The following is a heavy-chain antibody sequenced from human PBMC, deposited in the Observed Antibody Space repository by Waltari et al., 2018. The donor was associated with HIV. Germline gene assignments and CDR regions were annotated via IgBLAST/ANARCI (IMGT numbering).Heavy chain of an antibody. CDR2: INHSGST. Sequence: QVQLQQWGAGLLKPSETLSLTCAVYGGSFSGYYSSLIRHHPGKGLEWIWEINHSGSTNYNPSLKSRVTISVDTSKNQFSLKLSSVTAADTAVYYCARGGGYCSSTSCLEFDYWGQGTLVTVSS. V-gene: IGHV4-34*01. CDR1: GGSFSGYY. J-gene: IGHJ4*02. D-gene: IGHD2-2*01. CDR3: ARGGGYCSSTSCLEFDY.